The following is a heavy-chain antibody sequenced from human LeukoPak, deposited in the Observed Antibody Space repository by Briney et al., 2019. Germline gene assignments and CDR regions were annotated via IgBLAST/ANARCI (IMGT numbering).Heavy chain of an antibody. CDR2: INHSGST. J-gene: IGHJ6*02. CDR3: ARLNQVRSGSYYYYGMDV. Sequence: SETLSLTCAVYGGSFSGYYWSWIRQPPGKGLEWIGEINHSGSTNYNPSLKSRVTISVDTSKNQFSLKLSSVTAADTAVCYCARLNQVRSGSYYYYGMDVWGQGTTVTVSS. CDR1: GGSFSGYY. D-gene: IGHD1-26*01. V-gene: IGHV4-34*01.